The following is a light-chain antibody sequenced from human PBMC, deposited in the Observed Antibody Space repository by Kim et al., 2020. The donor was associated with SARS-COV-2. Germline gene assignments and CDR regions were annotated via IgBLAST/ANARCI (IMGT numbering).Light chain of an antibody. CDR2: WAS. J-gene: IGKJ2*01. CDR1: HSISFGSNDQNY. Sequence: DIVMTQSPDSLSVSLGERATINCKSSHSISFGSNDQNYLAWYQQKPGQPPKLLIYWASTRQSGVPDRFSGSGSGTDFTLTITSLQPEDVALYFCQQFYNTPYTFGQDTKLEI. V-gene: IGKV4-1*01. CDR3: QQFYNTPYT.